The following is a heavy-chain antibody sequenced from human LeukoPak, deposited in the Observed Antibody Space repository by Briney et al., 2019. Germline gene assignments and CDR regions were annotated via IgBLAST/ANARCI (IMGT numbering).Heavy chain of an antibody. J-gene: IGHJ4*02. D-gene: IGHD5-18*01. CDR3: ARGAPEEYSYGFSFYYFDY. Sequence: SETLSLTCAVYGGSFSGYYWSWIRQPSGKGLEWIGEINHSGSTNYNPSLKSRVTISVDTSKNQFSLKLSSVTAADTAVYYCARGAPEEYSYGFSFYYFDYWGQGTLVTVSS. CDR1: GGSFSGYY. V-gene: IGHV4-34*01. CDR2: INHSGST.